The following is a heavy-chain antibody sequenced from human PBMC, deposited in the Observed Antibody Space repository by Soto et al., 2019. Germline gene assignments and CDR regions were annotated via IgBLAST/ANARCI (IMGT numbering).Heavy chain of an antibody. CDR1: GYTFTSYA. CDR2: INAGNGNT. D-gene: IGHD2-21*02. J-gene: IGHJ4*02. Sequence: VASVKVSCKASGYTFTSYAMHWVRQAPGQRLEWMGWINAGNGNTKYSQKFQGRVTITRDTSASTAYMELSSLRSEGTAVYYCARSIVVVTALDYWGQGTLVTVSS. CDR3: ARSIVVVTALDY. V-gene: IGHV1-3*01.